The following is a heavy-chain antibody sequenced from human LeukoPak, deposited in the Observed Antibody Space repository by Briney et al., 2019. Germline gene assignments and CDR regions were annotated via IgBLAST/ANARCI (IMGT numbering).Heavy chain of an antibody. Sequence: GASVKVSCKASGYTFTGYYMHWVRQAPGQGLEWMGWINPNSGGTNYAQKFQGRVTMTRDTSISTAYMELSRLRSDDTAVYYCARTRGEGEPYPDYWGQGTLVTVSS. V-gene: IGHV1-2*02. D-gene: IGHD1-14*01. CDR2: INPNSGGT. CDR3: ARTRGEGEPYPDY. CDR1: GYTFTGYY. J-gene: IGHJ4*02.